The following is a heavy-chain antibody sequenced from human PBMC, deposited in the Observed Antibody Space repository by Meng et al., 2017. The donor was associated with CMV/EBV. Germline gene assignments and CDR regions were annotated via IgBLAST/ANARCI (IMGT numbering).Heavy chain of an antibody. CDR3: AREATGSAYGDYDDAFDI. Sequence: SETLSLTCAISGDSVSSNSAAWNWIRQSPSRGLEWLGRTYYRSTWYNDYAVSVKSRITINPDTSKNQFSLQLNSVTPEDTAVYYCAREATGSAYGDYDDAFDIWGQGTMVTVSS. CDR1: GDSVSSNSAA. CDR2: TYYRSTWYN. D-gene: IGHD4-17*01. V-gene: IGHV6-1*01. J-gene: IGHJ3*02.